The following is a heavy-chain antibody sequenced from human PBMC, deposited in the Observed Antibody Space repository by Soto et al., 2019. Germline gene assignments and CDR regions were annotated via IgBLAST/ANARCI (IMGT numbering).Heavy chain of an antibody. J-gene: IGHJ4*02. CDR3: ARTYCSHLPGACGPDY. V-gene: IGHV5-51*01. CDR1: GYSFTSYW. D-gene: IGHD2-15*01. CDR2: IYPGDSDT. Sequence: PGESLKISCKGSGYSFTSYWIGWVRQMPGKGLEWMGIIYPGDSDTRYSPSFQGQVTISADKSISTAYLQWSSLKASDTAMYYCARTYCSHLPGACGPDYWGQGTLVTVSS.